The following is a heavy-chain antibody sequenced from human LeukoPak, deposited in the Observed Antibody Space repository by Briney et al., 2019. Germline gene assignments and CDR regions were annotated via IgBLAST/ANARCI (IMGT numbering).Heavy chain of an antibody. CDR1: GFTFSSYA. V-gene: IGHV3-23*01. CDR3: AKSPSGSYRPFDY. D-gene: IGHD1-26*01. Sequence: GGSLRLSCAASGFTFSSYAMSWVRQAPGKGLEWVSAISGSGGSTYYADSVKGRLTISRDNSKNTLYLQMNSLRAEDTAVYYCAKSPSGSYRPFDYWGQGTLVTVSS. J-gene: IGHJ4*02. CDR2: ISGSGGST.